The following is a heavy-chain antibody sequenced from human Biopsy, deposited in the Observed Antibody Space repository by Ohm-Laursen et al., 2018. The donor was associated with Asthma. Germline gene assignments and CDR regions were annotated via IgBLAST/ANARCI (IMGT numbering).Heavy chain of an antibody. Sequence: TLSLTCIVSGGSISSSSYYWGWIRQPPGKGLEWIGSMYYSGSTYYNPSLKSRVTISVDTSKNQFSLKLSSVTAADTAVYYCARFTASITIFGVVNNWFDPWGQGTMVTVSS. J-gene: IGHJ5*02. V-gene: IGHV4-39*01. CDR1: GGSISSSSYY. D-gene: IGHD3-3*01. CDR2: MYYSGST. CDR3: ARFTASITIFGVVNNWFDP.